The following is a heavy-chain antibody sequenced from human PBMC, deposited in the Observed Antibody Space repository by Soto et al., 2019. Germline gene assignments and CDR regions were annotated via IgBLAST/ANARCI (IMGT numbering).Heavy chain of an antibody. CDR2: IYHSGST. Sequence: PSETLSLTCAVSGGSISSSNWWSWVRQPPGKGLEWIGEIYHSGSTNYNPSLKSRVTISVDKSKNQFSLKLSSVTAADTAVYYCAREVDTAMVCWFDPWGQGTLVTVSS. J-gene: IGHJ5*02. D-gene: IGHD5-18*01. CDR1: GGSISSSNW. CDR3: AREVDTAMVCWFDP. V-gene: IGHV4-4*02.